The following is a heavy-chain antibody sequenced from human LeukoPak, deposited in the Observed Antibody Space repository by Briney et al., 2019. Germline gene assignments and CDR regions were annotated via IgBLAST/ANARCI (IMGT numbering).Heavy chain of an antibody. Sequence: ASVKVSCKASGYTFTSYDINWVRQATGQGLEWMGWMNPNSGNTGYAQKLQGRVTMTTDTSTSTAYMELRSLKSDDTAAYYCASLKNYYDSSGYLVTDAFDIWGQGTMVTVSS. CDR1: GYTFTSYD. V-gene: IGHV1-8*02. CDR2: MNPNSGNT. J-gene: IGHJ3*02. D-gene: IGHD3-22*01. CDR3: ASLKNYYDSSGYLVTDAFDI.